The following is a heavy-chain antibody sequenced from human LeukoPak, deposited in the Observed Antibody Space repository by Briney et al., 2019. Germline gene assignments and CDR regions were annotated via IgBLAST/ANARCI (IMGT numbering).Heavy chain of an antibody. CDR2: IYYSGST. D-gene: IGHD6-19*01. Sequence: SETLSLTCTVSGGAISTYYWSCIRQPPGKGLEWIWYIYYSGSTDYTPSLKSRVTISLDTSKNKFSLKLSSVTAADTAVYYCARSLSSLGYYYYGMDVWGQGTTVTVSS. CDR3: ARSLSSLGYYYYGMDV. V-gene: IGHV4-59*08. J-gene: IGHJ6*02. CDR1: GGAISTYY.